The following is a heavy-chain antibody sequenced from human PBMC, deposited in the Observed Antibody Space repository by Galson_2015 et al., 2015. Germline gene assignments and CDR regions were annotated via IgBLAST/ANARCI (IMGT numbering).Heavy chain of an antibody. Sequence: SLRLSCAASGFTFSGSAMHWVRQASGKGLEWVGRIRSKANSYATAYAASVKGRFTISRDDSKNTAYLQMNSLKTEDTAVYYCTRPDTAMADDAFDIWGQGTMVTVSS. D-gene: IGHD5-18*01. V-gene: IGHV3-73*01. CDR1: GFTFSGSA. J-gene: IGHJ3*02. CDR2: IRSKANSYAT. CDR3: TRPDTAMADDAFDI.